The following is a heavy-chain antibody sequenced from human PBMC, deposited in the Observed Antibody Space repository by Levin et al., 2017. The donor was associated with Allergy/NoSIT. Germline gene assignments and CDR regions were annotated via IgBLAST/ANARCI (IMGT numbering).Heavy chain of an antibody. J-gene: IGHJ5*02. Sequence: GESLKISCAASGFTLSEYHMSWIRQVPGKGLEWVSYISRGASDIYYTESVKGRFTISRDNGRNSLYLQMNSLRAEDTAVYYCARERSKSGGEFGPWGQGTLVTVSS. V-gene: IGHV3-11*01. CDR1: GFTLSEYH. CDR3: ARERSKSGGEFGP. CDR2: ISRGASDI. D-gene: IGHD5-12*01.